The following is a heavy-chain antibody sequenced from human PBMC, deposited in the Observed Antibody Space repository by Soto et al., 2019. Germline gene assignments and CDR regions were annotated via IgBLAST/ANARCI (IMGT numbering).Heavy chain of an antibody. CDR2: ISGSGGST. V-gene: IGHV3-23*01. CDR3: AKDGRGPSMVRGVIPFDY. D-gene: IGHD3-10*01. CDR1: GFTFSSYA. J-gene: IGHJ4*02. Sequence: GGSLRLSCAASGFTFSSYAMSWVRQAPGKGLEWVSAISGSGGSTYYADSVKGRFTISRDNSKNTLYLQMNSLRAEDTAVYYCAKDGRGPSMVRGVIPFDYWGQGTLVTVSS.